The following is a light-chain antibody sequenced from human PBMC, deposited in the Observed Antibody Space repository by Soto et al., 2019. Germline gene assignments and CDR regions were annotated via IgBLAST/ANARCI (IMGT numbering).Light chain of an antibody. Sequence: QSALTQPASVSGSPGQSITISCTGTSSDFGNYNLVSWYQQHPGKVPKLILFEVNNRPSGVSGRFSGSKSGYTASLTISGLQADDEVDYYCCSFTSSNTHVFGTGTKLTAL. CDR3: CSFTSSNTHV. CDR1: SSDFGNYNL. J-gene: IGLJ1*01. V-gene: IGLV2-23*02. CDR2: EVN.